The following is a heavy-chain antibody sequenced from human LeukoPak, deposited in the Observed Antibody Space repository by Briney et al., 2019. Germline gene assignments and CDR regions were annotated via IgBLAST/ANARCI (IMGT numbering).Heavy chain of an antibody. CDR3: ARDQGPGDFDY. J-gene: IGHJ4*02. CDR2: IYYSGST. V-gene: IGHV4-39*07. Sequence: PSETLSLTCTVSGGSISSSSYYWGWIRQPPGKGLEWIGSIYYSGSTYYNPSLKSRVTISVDTSKNQFSLKLSPVTAADTAVYYCARDQGPGDFDYWGQGTLVTVSS. CDR1: GGSISSSSYY. D-gene: IGHD1-1*01.